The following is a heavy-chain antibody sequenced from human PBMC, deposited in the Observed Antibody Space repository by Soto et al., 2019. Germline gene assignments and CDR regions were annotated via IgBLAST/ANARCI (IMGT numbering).Heavy chain of an antibody. V-gene: IGHV4-59*01. D-gene: IGHD1-1*01. Sequence: PWETLSLTCTVSGDSISSYYWSWIRQAPGKGLQWIGYTFYSGGTAYNPSLKSRVTISLDMSKKQISLNLSSVTTADTATYFCAILQLVHKAIDFWGQGLLVTVSS. CDR1: GDSISSYY. CDR3: AILQLVHKAIDF. J-gene: IGHJ4*02. CDR2: TFYSGGT.